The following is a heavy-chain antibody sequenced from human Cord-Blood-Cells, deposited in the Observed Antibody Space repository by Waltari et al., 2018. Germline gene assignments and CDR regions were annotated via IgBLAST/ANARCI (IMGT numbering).Heavy chain of an antibody. D-gene: IGHD2-21*02. CDR1: GNTFTASS. J-gene: IGHJ4*02. Sequence: VQLVQSGAEAKKPGASVKVSCKASGNTFTASSMPWVRQAPGQGLEWMGWINPNSGGTNYAQKFQGRVTMTRDTSISTAYMELSRLRSDDTAVYYCASLEVTMGDYWGQGTLVTVSS. CDR3: ASLEVTMGDY. CDR2: INPNSGGT. V-gene: IGHV1-2*02.